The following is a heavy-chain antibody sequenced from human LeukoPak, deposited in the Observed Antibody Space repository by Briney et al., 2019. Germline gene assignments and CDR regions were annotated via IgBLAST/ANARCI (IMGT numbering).Heavy chain of an antibody. Sequence: SETLSLTCTVSGGSISSNSYYWGWIRQPPGKGLEWIGSIYYSGSTYYNPSLKSRVTISVDTSKNQFSLKLSSVTAADTAVYYCARHDQKRYSSSWYGAHNWFDPWGQGTLVTVSS. J-gene: IGHJ5*02. V-gene: IGHV4-39*01. D-gene: IGHD6-13*01. CDR3: ARHDQKRYSSSWYGAHNWFDP. CDR2: IYYSGST. CDR1: GGSISSNSYY.